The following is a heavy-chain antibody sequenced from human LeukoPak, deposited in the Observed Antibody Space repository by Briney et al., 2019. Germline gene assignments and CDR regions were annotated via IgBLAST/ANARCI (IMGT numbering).Heavy chain of an antibody. V-gene: IGHV5-51*01. CDR3: ARRSGSDALDI. CDR1: GYTFTSYW. J-gene: IGHJ3*02. Sequence: AGESLKISCKGSGYTFTSYWIGWVRQMPGKGLEWMGIIYPGDSYTTYSPSFQGQVTISADKSISTAYLQWRSLKASDTAMYYCARRSGSDALDIWGQGTMVTVSS. D-gene: IGHD3-10*01. CDR2: IYPGDSYT.